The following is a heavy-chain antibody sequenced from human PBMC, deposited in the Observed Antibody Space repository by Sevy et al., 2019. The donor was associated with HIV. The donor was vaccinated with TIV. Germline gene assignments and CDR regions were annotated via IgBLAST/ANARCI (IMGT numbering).Heavy chain of an antibody. CDR3: ARAPGYCTSTNCYDWFDP. V-gene: IGHV3-33*01. J-gene: IGHJ5*02. Sequence: GGSLRLSCAASGFTFSSYGMHWVRQAPGKGLEWVAVIWNDGSNQYYADSVEGRFTVSRGNSTNRLNLQMNSLRAEDTAVYYCARAPGYCTSTNCYDWFDPWGHGTLVTVSS. CDR2: IWNDGSNQ. D-gene: IGHD2-2*01. CDR1: GFTFSSYG.